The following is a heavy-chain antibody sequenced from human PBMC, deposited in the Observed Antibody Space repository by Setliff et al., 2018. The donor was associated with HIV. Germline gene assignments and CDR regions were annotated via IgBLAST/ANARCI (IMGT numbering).Heavy chain of an antibody. CDR2: IHTSGST. J-gene: IGHJ6*03. CDR1: GDSISSNY. CDR3: ARLNDGFYYYYYMDV. V-gene: IGHV4-4*09. Sequence: SETLSLTCTVSGDSISSNYWSWIRQPPGKGLEWIGYIHTSGSTNYNPSLKSRVTISVDTSKNQFSLKLTSVTAADTAVYYCARLNDGFYYYYYMDVWGKGTTVTVSS. D-gene: IGHD2-2*03.